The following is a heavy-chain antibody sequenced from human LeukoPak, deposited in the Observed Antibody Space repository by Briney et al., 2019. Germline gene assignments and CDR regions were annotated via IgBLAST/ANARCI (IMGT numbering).Heavy chain of an antibody. D-gene: IGHD1-26*01. CDR3: ARSVTGELLFDY. Sequence: PGGSLRLSCAASGFIFSSQWMGWVRQAPGKGLEWVANVNQGGTEKFYVASVKGRFSISRDNAENSLYLQMNSLRAEDTAVYYCARSVTGELLFDYWGQGTLVTVSS. J-gene: IGHJ4*02. V-gene: IGHV3-7*01. CDR2: VNQGGTEK. CDR1: GFIFSSQW.